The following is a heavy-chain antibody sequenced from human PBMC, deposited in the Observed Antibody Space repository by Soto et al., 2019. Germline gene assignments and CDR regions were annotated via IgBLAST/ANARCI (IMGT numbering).Heavy chain of an antibody. D-gene: IGHD3-16*02. CDR3: PKASGAYLSFPGSAP. J-gene: IGHJ5*02. CDR2: ITGSGDGT. Sequence: GGSLRLSCAASGFTFSNFAMNWVRQIPGQGPEWVASITGSGDGTFYADSVKGRFSIARDNSNDTLYLQMNSLRGEDTAGYYCPKASGAYLSFPGSAPGGLGPLVPV. CDR1: GFTFSNFA. V-gene: IGHV3-23*01.